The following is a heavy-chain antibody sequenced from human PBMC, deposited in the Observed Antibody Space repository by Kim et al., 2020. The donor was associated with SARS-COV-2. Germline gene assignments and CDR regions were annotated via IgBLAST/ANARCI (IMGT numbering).Heavy chain of an antibody. CDR1: GGSISSYY. D-gene: IGHD3-10*01. J-gene: IGHJ4*02. V-gene: IGHV4-4*07. CDR3: ARDGGFGDNKEPPLFDY. CDR2: IYTSGST. Sequence: SETLSLTCTVSGGSISSYYWSWIRQPAGKGLEWIGRIYTSGSTNYNPSLKSRVTMSVDTSKNQFSLKLSSVTAADTAVYYCARDGGFGDNKEPPLFDYWGQGTLVTVSS.